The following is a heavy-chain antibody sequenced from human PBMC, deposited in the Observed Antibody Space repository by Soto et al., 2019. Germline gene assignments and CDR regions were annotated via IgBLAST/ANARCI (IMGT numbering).Heavy chain of an antibody. CDR1: GDTFSSYT. CDR3: GTSYVSGRQAFGS. D-gene: IGHD3-16*01. Sequence: QVHLVQSGAELKKPGSSVRVSCKASGDTFSSYTINWVRQAPGLGLEWMGRTIPILSMSNYALKFQGRLTIPADQRTTTAYMVLSSLRPEETAIYFGGTSYVSGRQAFGSWGQGAPVPGSS. CDR2: TIPILSMS. V-gene: IGHV1-69*02. J-gene: IGHJ4*02.